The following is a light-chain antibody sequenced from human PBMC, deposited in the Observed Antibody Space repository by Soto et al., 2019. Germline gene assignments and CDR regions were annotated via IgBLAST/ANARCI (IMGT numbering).Light chain of an antibody. V-gene: IGKV1-8*01. J-gene: IGKJ1*01. CDR3: QQHYSYSVT. CDR2: AAS. Sequence: AIRMTQSPSSLSASTADRVTITYRASHSISSYLVWYQQKPGKSPKLLIYAASTWHSGVPSRFSGSGSGTDFTLTISCLQSEDFATYYCQQHYSYSVTFGQGTQVDIK. CDR1: HSISSY.